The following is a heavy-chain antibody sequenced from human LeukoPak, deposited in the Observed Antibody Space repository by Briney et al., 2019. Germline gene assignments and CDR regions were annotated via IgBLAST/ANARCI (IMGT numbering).Heavy chain of an antibody. J-gene: IGHJ4*01. V-gene: IGHV3-53*01. Sequence: PGGSLRLSCEASGFTVSNSYITWVRQAPGKGLEWVSVTSSGGITYYADSVKGRFTISRDNSKNTLFLQMSSLRAEDTAVYYCAGATSNDSRGRNRPDYWGHGTLVTVSS. D-gene: IGHD3-22*01. CDR2: TSSGGIT. CDR3: AGATSNDSRGRNRPDY. CDR1: GFTVSNSY.